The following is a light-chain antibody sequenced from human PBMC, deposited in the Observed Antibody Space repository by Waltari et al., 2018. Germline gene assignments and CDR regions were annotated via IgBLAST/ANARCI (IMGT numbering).Light chain of an antibody. CDR2: DVS. J-gene: IGLJ2*01. CDR3: SSYMDSSTLEL. CDR1: SSDIGGYNY. Sequence: QSALTQPASVSGSPGQSITISCTGTSSDIGGYNYVSWYQQVPGKAPKLMIYDVSNRPSGVSSRVSGSKSGNTAALTICGLQAEDEADYFCSSYMDSSTLELFGGGTSLTVL. V-gene: IGLV2-14*03.